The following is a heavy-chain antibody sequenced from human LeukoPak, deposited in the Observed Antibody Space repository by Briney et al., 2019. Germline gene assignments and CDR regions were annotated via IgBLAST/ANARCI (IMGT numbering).Heavy chain of an antibody. J-gene: IGHJ4*02. Sequence: SETLSPTCTVSGGSISTYYWSWIRQPPGKGLEWIGYIYYSGSTNYTPSLKSRVTISVDTSKNQFSLKLSSVTAADTAVYYCARDRVYYNSSGLCCWGQGTLVTVSS. D-gene: IGHD3-22*01. CDR2: IYYSGST. CDR3: ARDRVYYNSSGLCC. CDR1: GGSISTYY. V-gene: IGHV4-59*01.